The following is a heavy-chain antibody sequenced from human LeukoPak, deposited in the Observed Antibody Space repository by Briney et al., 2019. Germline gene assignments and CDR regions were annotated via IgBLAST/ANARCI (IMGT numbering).Heavy chain of an antibody. J-gene: IGHJ4*02. CDR2: IYTSGST. CDR3: ARMPVDWYGGNMYYFDY. V-gene: IGHV4-61*02. D-gene: IGHD4-23*01. Sequence: PSETLSLTCTVSGGSISSGSYYWSWLRQPAGKGLEWIGRIYTSGSTNYNPSLKSRVTISVDTSKNQFSLKLSSVTAADTAVYYCARMPVDWYGGNMYYFDYWGQGTLVTVSS. CDR1: GGSISSGSYY.